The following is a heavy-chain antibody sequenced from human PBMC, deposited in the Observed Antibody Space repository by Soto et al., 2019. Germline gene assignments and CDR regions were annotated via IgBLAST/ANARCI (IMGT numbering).Heavy chain of an antibody. CDR2: ISWNSGSI. J-gene: IGHJ5*02. CDR1: GFTFDDYA. Sequence: GGSLRLSCAASGFTFDDYAMHWVRQAPGKGLEWVSGISWNSGSIGYADSVKGRFTISRDNAKNSLYLQMNSLRAEDTALYYCVRPQEKYQLLGNNWFDPWGQGTLVTVSS. CDR3: VRPQEKYQLLGNNWFDP. V-gene: IGHV3-9*01. D-gene: IGHD2-2*01.